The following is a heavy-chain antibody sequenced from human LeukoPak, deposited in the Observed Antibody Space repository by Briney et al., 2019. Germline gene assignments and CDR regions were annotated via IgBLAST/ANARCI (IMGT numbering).Heavy chain of an antibody. V-gene: IGHV2-5*02. CDR1: GFSLSTTQVG. CDR3: THRSITVFGVAADYYYMDV. CDR2: IYWDDDK. J-gene: IGHJ6*03. D-gene: IGHD3-3*01. Sequence: SGPTLVNPTQTLTLTCIFSGFSLSTTQVGVGWIRQPPGKALEWLGIIYWDDDKRYSPSLKSRLTITKDTSKNQVVLTMTNMDPVDTATYYCTHRSITVFGVAADYYYMDVWGKGTTVTVSS.